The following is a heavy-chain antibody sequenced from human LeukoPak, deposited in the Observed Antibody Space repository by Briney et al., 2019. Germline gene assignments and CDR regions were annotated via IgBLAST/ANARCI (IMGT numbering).Heavy chain of an antibody. Sequence: SETLSLTCTVSGGSISTYYWSWIRQPPGKGLEWIGYMYYSGSTYYNPSLKSRVTISVDTSKNQFSLKLSSVTAADTAVYYCARHPYYYYYMDVWGKGTTVTISS. CDR2: MYYSGST. J-gene: IGHJ6*03. CDR1: GGSISTYY. CDR3: ARHPYYYYYMDV. V-gene: IGHV4-59*08.